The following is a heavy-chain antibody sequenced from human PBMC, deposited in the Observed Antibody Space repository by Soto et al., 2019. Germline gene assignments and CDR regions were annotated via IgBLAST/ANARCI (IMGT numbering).Heavy chain of an antibody. CDR1: GGSSSGYY. D-gene: IGHD3-3*01. Sequence: SETLSLTCAVYGGSSSGYYWSWIRQPPGKGLEWIGEINHSGSTNYNPSLKSRVTISVDTSKNQFSLKLSSVTAADTAVYYCARANYYDFWSGYHRPRFDYWGQGTLVTVSS. CDR3: ARANYYDFWSGYHRPRFDY. CDR2: INHSGST. J-gene: IGHJ4*02. V-gene: IGHV4-34*01.